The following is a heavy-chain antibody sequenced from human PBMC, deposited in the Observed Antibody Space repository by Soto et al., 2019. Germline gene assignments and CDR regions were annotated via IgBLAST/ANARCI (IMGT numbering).Heavy chain of an antibody. D-gene: IGHD7-27*01. CDR3: ARVAPIEVPGVFDY. J-gene: IGHJ4*02. Sequence: PSETLSLTCTVSGGSISSYYWSWMRQPPGKGLEWIGYIYYTGSTSFNPSLKSRVTISVDTSKNQFSLKLSSVTAADTAVYYCARVAPIEVPGVFDYWGQGTLVTVSS. CDR2: IYYTGST. CDR1: GGSISSYY. V-gene: IGHV4-59*01.